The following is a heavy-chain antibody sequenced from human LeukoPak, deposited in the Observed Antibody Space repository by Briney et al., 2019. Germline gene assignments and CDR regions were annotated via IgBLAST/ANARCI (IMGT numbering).Heavy chain of an antibody. CDR3: AKAGGYCSGGSCYYFDY. Sequence: GGPLRLSCAASGFTFSSYGMHWVRQAPGKGLEWVADMWYDGSNKYYADSVKGRFTISRDNSKDTLYLQMNSLRAEDTAVYYCAKAGGYCSGGSCYYFDYWGQGTLVTVSS. D-gene: IGHD2-15*01. CDR2: MWYDGSNK. CDR1: GFTFSSYG. V-gene: IGHV3-33*06. J-gene: IGHJ4*02.